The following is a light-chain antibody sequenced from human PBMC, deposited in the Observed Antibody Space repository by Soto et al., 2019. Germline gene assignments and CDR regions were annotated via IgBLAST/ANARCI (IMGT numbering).Light chain of an antibody. Sequence: QSALTQPASVSGSPGQSITISCTGTSSDVGSYNLVSWYQQHPGKAPKLMIFEVTKRPSGVSSRFSGSKSDNTASLTISGLPTSDEADYYCCSYAGSSTHYVFGTGTKVTVL. V-gene: IGLV2-23*02. CDR3: CSYAGSSTHYV. CDR1: SSDVGSYNL. J-gene: IGLJ1*01. CDR2: EVT.